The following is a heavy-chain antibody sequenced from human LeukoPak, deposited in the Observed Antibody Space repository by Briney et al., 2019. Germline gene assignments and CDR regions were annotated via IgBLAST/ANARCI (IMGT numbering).Heavy chain of an antibody. CDR1: GDSVSSNRAA. CDR3: ARDSVAGSSVAAFDS. V-gene: IGHV6-1*01. J-gene: IGHJ3*02. CDR2: TYYRSKWSN. D-gene: IGHD6-19*01. Sequence: SQTLSLTCAISGDSVSSNRAAWNWIRQSPSRGLEWLGRTYYRSKWSNDYAVSVGSRIIINPDTSKNQFSLQLSSVTPEDTAVYYCARDSVAGSSVAAFDSWGQGTVVTVSS.